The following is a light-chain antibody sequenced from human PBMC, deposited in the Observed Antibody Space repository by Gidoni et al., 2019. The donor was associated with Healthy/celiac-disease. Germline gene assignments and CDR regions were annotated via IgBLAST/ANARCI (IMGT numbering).Light chain of an antibody. V-gene: IGLV3-1*01. J-gene: IGLJ2*01. CDR2: QDS. Sequence: SYDLTQPPSVSVPPGQTASITCSGDKLGDKYACWYQQKPGQSPVLVIYQDSKRPSGIPERFSGSNSGNTATLTISGTQAMDEADYYCQAWDSSTVVFGGGTKLTVL. CDR3: QAWDSSTVV. CDR1: KLGDKY.